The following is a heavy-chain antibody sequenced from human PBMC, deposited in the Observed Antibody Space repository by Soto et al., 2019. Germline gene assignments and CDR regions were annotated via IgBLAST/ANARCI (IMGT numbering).Heavy chain of an antibody. CDR1: GASISSEGYY. CDR2: IYYSGST. CDR3: ARDPVTAL. V-gene: IGHV4-31*03. J-gene: IGHJ4*02. Sequence: PSETLSLTCTVSGASISSEGYYWSWIRQFPGKGLEWIGYIYYSGSTNYNPSLRSRVTISVDTSKTRFFLKLTSVTAADTAVYFCARDPVTALWGQGTLVTVSS. D-gene: IGHD3-16*01.